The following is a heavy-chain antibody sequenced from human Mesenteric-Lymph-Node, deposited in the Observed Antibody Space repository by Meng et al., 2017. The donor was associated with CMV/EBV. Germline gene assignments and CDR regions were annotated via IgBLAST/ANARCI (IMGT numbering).Heavy chain of an antibody. V-gene: IGHV3-74*01. CDR1: GFTFSSDW. CDR3: AHGFTYGYNASPLDH. J-gene: IGHJ4*02. Sequence: GESLKISCAASGFTFSSDWMYWVRQAPGKGLVWVSRINSDGGSTNYADSVKGRFTISRDNAKNSLYLQMDSLRDEDTALYYCAHGFTYGYNASPLDHWGLGTLVTVSS. CDR2: INSDGGST. D-gene: IGHD5-18*01.